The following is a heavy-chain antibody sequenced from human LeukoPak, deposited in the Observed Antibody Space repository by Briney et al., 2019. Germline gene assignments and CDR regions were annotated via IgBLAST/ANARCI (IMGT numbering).Heavy chain of an antibody. D-gene: IGHD3-16*01. CDR1: GGSISSSSYY. CDR3: ARDYRGEVFDY. V-gene: IGHV4-39*07. Sequence: TPSETLSLTCTVSGGSISSSSYYWGWIRQPPGKGLEWIGSIYYSGSTYYNPSLKSRVTISVDTSKNQFSLKLSSVTAADTAVYYCARDYRGEVFDYWGQGTLVTVSS. CDR2: IYYSGST. J-gene: IGHJ4*02.